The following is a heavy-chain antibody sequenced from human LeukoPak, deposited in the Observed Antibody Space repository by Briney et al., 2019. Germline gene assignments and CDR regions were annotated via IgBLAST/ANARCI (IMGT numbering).Heavy chain of an antibody. D-gene: IGHD3-10*01. CDR2: IYSGGAT. V-gene: IGHV3-66*01. CDR3: ARKSDSLLVREGDC. J-gene: IGHJ4*02. CDR1: GFTVNRNY. Sequence: GGSLRLSCAASGFTVNRNYMIWVRQAPGKGLECVSVIYSGGATWYADSVKGRFTISRDTNTLYLQMNSLRAEDTAVYYCARKSDSLLVREGDCWGQGTLVTVSS.